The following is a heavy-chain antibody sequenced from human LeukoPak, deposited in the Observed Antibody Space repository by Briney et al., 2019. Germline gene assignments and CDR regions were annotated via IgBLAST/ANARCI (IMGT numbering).Heavy chain of an antibody. CDR3: ARGGTKYSSGWLDY. D-gene: IGHD6-19*01. J-gene: IGHJ4*02. CDR2: ISYDGSNK. Sequence: PGGSLRLSCAASGFTFSSYAMHWVRQAPGKGLEGVAVISYDGSNKYYADSVTGRFTISRDNSKNTLYLQMNSLRAEDTAVYYCARGGTKYSSGWLDYWGQGTLVTVSS. CDR1: GFTFSSYA. V-gene: IGHV3-30*04.